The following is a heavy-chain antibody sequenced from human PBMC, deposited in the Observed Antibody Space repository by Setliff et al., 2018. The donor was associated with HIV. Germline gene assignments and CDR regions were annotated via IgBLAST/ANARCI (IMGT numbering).Heavy chain of an antibody. CDR1: GGSISSGGYY. V-gene: IGHV4-31*03. J-gene: IGHJ4*02. D-gene: IGHD4-17*01. CDR2: IYYSGST. Sequence: PSETLSLTCTVSGGSISSGGYYWSWIRQHPGKGLEWIGYIYYSGSTYYNPSLKSRVTISRDPSTKQFSLKMTSMTAADTAVYYCAAFFVTPLMTQDFWGQGTLVTVSS. CDR3: AAFFVTPLMTQDF.